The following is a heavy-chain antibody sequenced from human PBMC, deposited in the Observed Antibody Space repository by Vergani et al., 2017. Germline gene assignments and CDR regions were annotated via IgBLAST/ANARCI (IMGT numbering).Heavy chain of an antibody. CDR2: INPSGGST. CDR1: GYTFTSYY. V-gene: IGHV1-46*01. D-gene: IGHD2-2*02. CDR3: ARGCGSTSCYKRGEDWFDP. Sequence: QVQLVQSGAEVKKPGASVKVSCQASGYTFTSYYIHWVRQAPGQGLEWMGVINPSGGSTNYAQNFQGRVTMTRDTSTGTVFMELSSLRSEDTAVYYCARGCGSTSCYKRGEDWFDPWGQGTLVTVSS. J-gene: IGHJ5*02.